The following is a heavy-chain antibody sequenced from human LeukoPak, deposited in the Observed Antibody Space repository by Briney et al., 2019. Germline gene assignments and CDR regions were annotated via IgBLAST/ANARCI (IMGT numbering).Heavy chain of an antibody. V-gene: IGHV4-4*07. J-gene: IGHJ3*02. Sequence: SETLSLTCTVSGGSISSYYWSWIRRPAGKGLEWIGRIYTSGSTNYNPSLKSRVTMSVDTSKNQFSLKLSSVTAADTAVYYCARDPRESSLYAFDIWGQGTMVTVSS. CDR1: GGSISSYY. D-gene: IGHD2-15*01. CDR2: IYTSGST. CDR3: ARDPRESSLYAFDI.